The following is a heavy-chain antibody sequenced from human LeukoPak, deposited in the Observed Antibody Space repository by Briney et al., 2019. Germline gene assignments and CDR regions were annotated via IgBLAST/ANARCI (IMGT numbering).Heavy chain of an antibody. CDR2: ISGRDSNT. V-gene: IGHV3-23*01. D-gene: IGHD3-9*01. J-gene: IGHJ4*02. Sequence: PGGSLRLSCAASGFTFSSNGMSWVRQAPGKGLEWVSTISGRDSNTYYADSVEGRFTISRDNSKNTLYLQMNSLRAEDTAVYYCAKEEAYYDILTGLDYWGQGTLVTVSS. CDR3: AKEEAYYDILTGLDY. CDR1: GFTFSSNG.